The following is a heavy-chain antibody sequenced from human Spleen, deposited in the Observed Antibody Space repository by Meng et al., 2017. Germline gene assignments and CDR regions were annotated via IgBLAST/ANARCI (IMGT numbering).Heavy chain of an antibody. Sequence: QVQLVQSGAEVKKPGASVKVHCKASGYTFNSYDINGVRQATGQGLEWMGWMNPNSSNTGYAQKFQGRVTMTRNTSISTAYMELRSLTSDDTAVYYCASGTPGRSYCDYWGQGTLVTVSS. CDR3: ASGTPGRSYCDY. CDR2: MNPNSSNT. V-gene: IGHV1-8*01. CDR1: GYTFNSYD. D-gene: IGHD2-15*01. J-gene: IGHJ4*02.